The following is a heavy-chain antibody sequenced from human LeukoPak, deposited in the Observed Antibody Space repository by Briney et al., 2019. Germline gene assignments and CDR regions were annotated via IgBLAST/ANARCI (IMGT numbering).Heavy chain of an antibody. D-gene: IGHD4-17*01. CDR1: GFTFSSYS. J-gene: IGHJ3*02. CDR3: ARGPKTFYGDYEHDAFDI. V-gene: IGHV3-21*01. Sequence: GGSLRLSCAASGFTFSSYSMNWVRQAPGKGLEWVSSISSSSSYIYYADSVKGRFTISRDNAKNSLYLQMNSLRAEDTAVYYCARGPKTFYGDYEHDAFDIWGQGTMVTVSS. CDR2: ISSSSSYI.